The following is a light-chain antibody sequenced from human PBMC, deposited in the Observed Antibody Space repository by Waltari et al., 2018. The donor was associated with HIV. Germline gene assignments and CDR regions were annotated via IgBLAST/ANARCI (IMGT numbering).Light chain of an antibody. CDR2: EVS. J-gene: IGLJ1*01. CDR1: RPEVGGSNS. V-gene: IGLV2-14*01. Sequence: QSALTQPASVSGSPGQSITTACTGTRPEVGGSNSVSWYQQHPGNAPKLMIYEVSNRPSGVSNRFSGSKSGNTASLTISGLQAEDEADYYCSSYTSSSTPYVFGTGTKVTVL. CDR3: SSYTSSSTPYV.